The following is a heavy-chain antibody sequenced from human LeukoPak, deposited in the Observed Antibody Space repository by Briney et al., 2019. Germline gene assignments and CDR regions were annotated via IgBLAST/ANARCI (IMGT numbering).Heavy chain of an antibody. V-gene: IGHV4-34*01. CDR2: INHSGST. J-gene: IGHJ4*02. CDR3: ARGPVLSCSGGSCYPYYFDY. D-gene: IGHD2-15*01. Sequence: SETLSLTCAVYGGSFSGYYWSWIRQPPGKGLEWIGEINHSGSTNYNPSLKSRVTISVDTSKNQFSLKLSSVTAADTAVYYCARGPVLSCSGGSCYPYYFDYWGQGTLVTVSS. CDR1: GGSFSGYY.